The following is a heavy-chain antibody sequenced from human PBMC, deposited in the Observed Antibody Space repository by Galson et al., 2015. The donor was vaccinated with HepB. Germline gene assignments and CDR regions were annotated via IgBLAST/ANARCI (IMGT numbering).Heavy chain of an antibody. CDR2: IYYSGST. J-gene: IGHJ4*02. CDR3: ARFGRDGYSKRGLEVY. Sequence: TLSLTCTVSGGSISSSSYYWGWIRQPPGQGLEWIGSIYYSGSTYYNPSLKSRVTISVDTSKNQFSLKLSSVTAADTAVYYCARFGRDGYSKRGLEVYWGQGTLVTVSS. V-gene: IGHV4-39*01. CDR1: GGSISSSSYY. D-gene: IGHD5-24*01.